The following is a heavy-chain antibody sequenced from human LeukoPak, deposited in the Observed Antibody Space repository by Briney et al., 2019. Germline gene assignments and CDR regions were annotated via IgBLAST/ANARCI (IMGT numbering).Heavy chain of an antibody. CDR3: AKTAHHYCSSTSCPYYYYGMDV. D-gene: IGHD2-2*01. CDR2: ISGSGGST. J-gene: IGHJ6*04. V-gene: IGHV3-23*01. Sequence: PGGSLRLSCAASGFTFSSYWMHWVRQAPGKGLEWVSAISGSGGSTYYADSVKGRFTISRDNSKNTLYLQMNSLRAEDTAVYYCAKTAHHYCSSTSCPYYYYGMDVWGKGTTVTVSS. CDR1: GFTFSSYW.